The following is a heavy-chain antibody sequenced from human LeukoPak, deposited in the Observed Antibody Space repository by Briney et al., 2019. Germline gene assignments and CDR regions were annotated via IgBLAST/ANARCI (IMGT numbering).Heavy chain of an antibody. V-gene: IGHV3-74*03. D-gene: IGHD6-19*01. Sequence: GGSLRLSCAASGFTFSSSWMHWVRQAPGKGLVWVSRINTDGSATTYADSVRGRFTISRDNAKNTVYLQMNSLSADDTGVYYCAGNDKWLISYWGQGTLVTVSS. CDR3: AGNDKWLISY. CDR2: INTDGSAT. CDR1: GFTFSSSW. J-gene: IGHJ4*02.